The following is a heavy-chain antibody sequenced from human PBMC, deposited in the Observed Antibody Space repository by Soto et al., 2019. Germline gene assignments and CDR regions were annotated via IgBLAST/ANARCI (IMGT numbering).Heavy chain of an antibody. J-gene: IGHJ4*02. Sequence: LRLSCAASGFTFSDYYMSWIREAPGKGLEWVSYISSSSSYTNYADSVKGRFTISRDNAKNSLYLQMNSLRAEDTAVYYCARTPDCTNGVCSAGFDYWGQGTLVTVSS. CDR3: ARTPDCTNGVCSAGFDY. V-gene: IGHV3-11*06. D-gene: IGHD2-8*01. CDR1: GFTFSDYY. CDR2: ISSSSSYT.